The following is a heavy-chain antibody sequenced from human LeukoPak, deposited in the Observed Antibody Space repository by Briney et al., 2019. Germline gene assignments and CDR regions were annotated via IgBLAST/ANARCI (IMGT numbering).Heavy chain of an antibody. Sequence: PSETLSLTCAVSGYSISNAYYWGWIRQPPGKDLEWIGSMFHSGNTYYNPSLKSRVTISGDTSKNQFSLKLNSVTAADTAVYYCARHLYDTFDYWGQGTLVTVSS. CDR3: ARHLYDTFDY. CDR1: GYSISNAYY. V-gene: IGHV4-38-2*01. J-gene: IGHJ4*02. D-gene: IGHD2-2*02. CDR2: MFHSGNT.